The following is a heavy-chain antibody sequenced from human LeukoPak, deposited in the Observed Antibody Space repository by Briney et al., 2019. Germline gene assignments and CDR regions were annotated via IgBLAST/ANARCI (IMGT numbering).Heavy chain of an antibody. J-gene: IGHJ1*01. D-gene: IGHD6-13*01. V-gene: IGHV4-59*08. CDR2: IYVSGRT. Sequence: PSETLSLTCSVSGGSFNNYYWSWIRQPPGKGLEWIGYIYVSGRTDYSPSLKSRITVSGDTSKNQISLNLRSVTAADTAVYYCARHDGSSWSYWGPGILVTVSA. CDR1: GGSFNNYY. CDR3: ARHDGSSWSY.